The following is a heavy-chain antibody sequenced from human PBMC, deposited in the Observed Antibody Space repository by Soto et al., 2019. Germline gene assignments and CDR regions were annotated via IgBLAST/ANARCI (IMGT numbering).Heavy chain of an antibody. Sequence: ESGGGVVQPGRSLRLSCAASGFTFSSYAMHWVRQAPGKGLEWVAVISYDGSNKYYADSVKGRFTISRDNSKNTLYLQMNSLRAEDTAVYYCASLDYTDDYGDYVDAFDIWGQGTMVTVSS. V-gene: IGHV3-30-3*01. CDR2: ISYDGSNK. CDR3: ASLDYTDDYGDYVDAFDI. CDR1: GFTFSSYA. D-gene: IGHD4-17*01. J-gene: IGHJ3*02.